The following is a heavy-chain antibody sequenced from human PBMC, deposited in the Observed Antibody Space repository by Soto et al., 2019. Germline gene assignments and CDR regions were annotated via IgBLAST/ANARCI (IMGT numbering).Heavy chain of an antibody. Sequence: QVQLQQSGPGLVKPSQTLSLTCAISGDSVSSNNAAWNWIRQSPSRGLEWLGRTFYRSKWYNDYHVSVKSRFXNNIDXXKNQFSLQLISVTPEATDMYYCARDESRGGYYFDYWGQGTLVTVSS. V-gene: IGHV6-1*01. CDR2: TFYRSKWYN. J-gene: IGHJ4*02. D-gene: IGHD2-15*01. CDR3: ARDESRGGYYFDY. CDR1: GDSVSSNNAA.